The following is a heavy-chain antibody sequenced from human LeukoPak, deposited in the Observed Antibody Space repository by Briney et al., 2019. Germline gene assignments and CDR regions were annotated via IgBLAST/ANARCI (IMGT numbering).Heavy chain of an antibody. J-gene: IGHJ4*02. CDR2: ISYDGSNK. CDR3: ARIPASWGSSPFFDY. Sequence: PGRSLRLSCAASGFTFSSYDMHWVRQAPGKGLEWVAVISYDGSNKYYADSVKSRFTISRDNSKNTLYLQMNSLSAEDTAVYYCARIPASWGSSPFFDYWGQGTLVTVSS. D-gene: IGHD3-16*01. CDR1: GFTFSSYD. V-gene: IGHV3-30-3*01.